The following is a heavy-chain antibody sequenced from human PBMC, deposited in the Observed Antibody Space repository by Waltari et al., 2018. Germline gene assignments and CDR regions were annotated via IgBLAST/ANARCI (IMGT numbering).Heavy chain of an antibody. D-gene: IGHD3-3*01. J-gene: IGHJ4*02. CDR2: ISPIFGTA. V-gene: IGHV1-69*05. CDR3: ASADYDFWSCYYYFDY. Sequence: QVQLVQSGAEVKKPGSSVKVSCKASGGTFSSYAISWVRQAPGQGLEWMGGISPIFGTANYAQKFQGRVTITTDESTSTAYMGLSSLGAEDTAVFYCASADYDFWSCYYYFDYWGQGTLVTVSS. CDR1: GGTFSSYA.